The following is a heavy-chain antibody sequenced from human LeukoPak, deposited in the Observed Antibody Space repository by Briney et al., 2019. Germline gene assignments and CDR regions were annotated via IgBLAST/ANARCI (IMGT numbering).Heavy chain of an antibody. J-gene: IGHJ6*03. CDR1: GFTFSNAW. CDR3: TTAYYYDSSGYFGGIYYYYMDV. Sequence: GGSLRLSCAASGFTFSNAWMSWVRQAPGKGLEWVGRIKSKTDGGTTDYAAPVKGRFTISRDDSKNTLYLQMNSLKTEDTAVYYCTTAYYYDSSGYFGGIYYYYMDVWGKGTTVTVSS. D-gene: IGHD3-22*01. CDR2: IKSKTDGGTT. V-gene: IGHV3-15*01.